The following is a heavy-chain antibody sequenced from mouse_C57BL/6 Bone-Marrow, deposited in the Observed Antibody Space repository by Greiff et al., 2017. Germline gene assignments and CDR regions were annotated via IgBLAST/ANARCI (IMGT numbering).Heavy chain of an antibody. J-gene: IGHJ3*01. CDR3: ARWGYYGSSRGFAY. CDR2: INPSNGGT. Sequence: QVHVKQPGTELVKPGASVKLSCKASGYTFTSYWMHWVKQRPGQGLEWIGNINPSNGGTNYNEKFKSKATLTVDKSSSTAYMQLSSLTSEDSAVYYCARWGYYGSSRGFAYWGQGTLVTVSA. D-gene: IGHD1-1*01. V-gene: IGHV1-53*01. CDR1: GYTFTSYW.